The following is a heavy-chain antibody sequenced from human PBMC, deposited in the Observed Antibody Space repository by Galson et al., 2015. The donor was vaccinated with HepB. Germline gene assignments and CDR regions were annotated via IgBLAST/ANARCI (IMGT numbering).Heavy chain of an antibody. J-gene: IGHJ4*02. CDR1: GYTFTNYG. V-gene: IGHV1-18*01. CDR3: ARARYSTSPPDY. D-gene: IGHD1-26*01. CDR2: ISGYNVNT. Sequence: SVKVSCKASGYTFTNYGINWVRQAPGQGLEWMGWISGYNVNTNYAQKLQDRVTVTTDTSMSTAYMELRSLRSDDTAVYYCARARYSTSPPDYWGQGTLVTVSS.